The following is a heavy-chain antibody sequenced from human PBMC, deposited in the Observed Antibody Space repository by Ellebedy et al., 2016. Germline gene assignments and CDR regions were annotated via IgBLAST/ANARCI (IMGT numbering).Heavy chain of an antibody. CDR1: GGSFSGYY. CDR2: INHSGST. D-gene: IGHD2-8*01. Sequence: SETLSLXXAVYGGSFSGYYWSWIRQPPGKGLEWIGEINHSGSTNYNPSLKSRVTISVDTSKNQFSLNLRSVTAADTAVYYCARGRHDTNSGPFDYWGQGTLVSVSS. CDR3: ARGRHDTNSGPFDY. V-gene: IGHV4-34*01. J-gene: IGHJ4*02.